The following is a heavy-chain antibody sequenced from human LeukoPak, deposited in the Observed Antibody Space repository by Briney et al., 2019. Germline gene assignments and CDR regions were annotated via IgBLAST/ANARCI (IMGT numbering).Heavy chain of an antibody. CDR2: IYSGGTT. CDR1: GFIVSSNY. D-gene: IGHD6-13*01. V-gene: IGHV3-53*01. J-gene: IGHJ3*02. CDR3: ARGLVVATAGTRDAFDI. Sequence: GGSLRLSCAASGFIVSSNYMSWVRQAPGKGLEWVSVIYSGGTTYYADSVKGRFTISRDNSKNTLYLQMNSLRAEDTAVYYCARGLVVATAGTRDAFDIWGQGTMVTVSS.